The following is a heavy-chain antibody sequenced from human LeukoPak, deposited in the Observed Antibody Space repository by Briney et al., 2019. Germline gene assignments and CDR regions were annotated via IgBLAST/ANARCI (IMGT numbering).Heavy chain of an antibody. CDR3: ARVEVVTARDAFDI. CDR2: IYYSGST. CDR1: GGSISSYY. V-gene: IGHV4-59*12. J-gene: IGHJ3*02. D-gene: IGHD2-21*02. Sequence: SETLSLTCTVSGGSISSYYWSWIRQPPGKGLEWIGYIYYSGSTNYNPSLKSRVTISVDTSKNQFSLKLSSVTAADTAVYYCARVEVVTARDAFDIWGQGTMVTVSS.